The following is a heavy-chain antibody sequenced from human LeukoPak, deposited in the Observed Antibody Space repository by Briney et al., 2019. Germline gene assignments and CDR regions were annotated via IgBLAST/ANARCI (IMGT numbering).Heavy chain of an antibody. V-gene: IGHV1-46*01. CDR1: GYTFTIDY. J-gene: IGHJ4*02. CDR2: INPSGGST. CDR3: ARDPPRLGATSVDY. Sequence: EASVKLSCKVSGYTFTIDYMHWVRHARGQGLEWRGIINPSGGSTSYAQKIQGRVTMTTVTSTSTVYMELSSLRSDDTAVYYCARDPPRLGATSVDYWGQGTLVTVSS. D-gene: IGHD1-26*01.